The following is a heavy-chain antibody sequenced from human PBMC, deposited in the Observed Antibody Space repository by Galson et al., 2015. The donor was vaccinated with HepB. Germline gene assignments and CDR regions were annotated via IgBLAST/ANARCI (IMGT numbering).Heavy chain of an antibody. D-gene: IGHD3-16*01. Sequence: SLRLSCAASGFTFNDYYMGWIRQAPGKGLEWISYISSSGSSYANSVKGRFTISRDNGKKSLYLQMNSLRVEDTAVYYCATYSPSPKRVFDYWGQGTLVTVSS. V-gene: IGHV3-11*01. CDR1: GFTFNDYY. CDR3: ATYSPSPKRVFDY. CDR2: ISSSGS. J-gene: IGHJ4*02.